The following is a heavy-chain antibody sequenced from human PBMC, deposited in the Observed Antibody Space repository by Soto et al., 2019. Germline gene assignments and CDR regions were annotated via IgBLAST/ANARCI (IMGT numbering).Heavy chain of an antibody. Sequence: EVQLLESGGGLVQPGGSLRLSCAASGFTFSTYEMSWARQAPGKGLEWVSFISDNGGSTHHADAVKGRFTISRDNSRNIVYLEMNSLRVDDTAVYHWAQGRHLDYWGQGSLVTVSS. J-gene: IGHJ4*02. V-gene: IGHV3-23*01. CDR1: GFTFSTYE. CDR2: ISDNGGST. CDR3: AQGRHLDY.